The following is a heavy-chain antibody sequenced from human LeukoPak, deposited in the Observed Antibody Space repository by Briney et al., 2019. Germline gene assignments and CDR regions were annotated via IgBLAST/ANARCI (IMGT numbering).Heavy chain of an antibody. CDR2: IWYDGSNK. CDR1: GFTFSSYG. D-gene: IGHD6-19*01. Sequence: GRSLRLSCAASGFTFSSYGMHWVRQAPGKGLEWVAVIWYDGSNKYYADSVKGRFTISRDNSKNTLYLQMNSLRAEDTAVYYCVRTPQWLGSYYFDYWGQGTLVTVSS. V-gene: IGHV3-33*01. CDR3: VRTPQWLGSYYFDY. J-gene: IGHJ4*02.